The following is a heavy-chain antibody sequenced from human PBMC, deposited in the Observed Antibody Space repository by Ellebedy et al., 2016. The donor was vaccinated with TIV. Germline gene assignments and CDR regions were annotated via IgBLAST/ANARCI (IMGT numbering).Heavy chain of an antibody. J-gene: IGHJ4*02. Sequence: SETLSLTXSVYGASFSHYYWSWIRQPPGKGLEWIGEINHSGSTTYNPSLKSRVTISVDTSKNQFSLKLSSVTAADTAVYYCARHRKNDILTGYDYWGQGILVTVSS. D-gene: IGHD3-9*01. CDR3: ARHRKNDILTGYDY. CDR1: GASFSHYY. CDR2: INHSGST. V-gene: IGHV4-34*01.